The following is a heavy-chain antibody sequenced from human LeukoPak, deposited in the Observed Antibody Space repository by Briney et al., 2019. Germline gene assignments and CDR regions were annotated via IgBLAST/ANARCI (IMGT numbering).Heavy chain of an antibody. CDR1: GGSFSGYY. CDR2: INHSGST. CDR3: AETNRAHRWQKRYYSYYMDV. V-gene: IGHV4-34*01. D-gene: IGHD1-1*01. J-gene: IGHJ6*03. Sequence: SETLSLTCAVYGGSFSGYYWSWIRQPPGKGLEWIGEINHSGSTNYNPSLKSRVTISVDTSKNQFSLKLSSVTAADTAVYYCAETNRAHRWQKRYYSYYMDVWGKGTTVTVSS.